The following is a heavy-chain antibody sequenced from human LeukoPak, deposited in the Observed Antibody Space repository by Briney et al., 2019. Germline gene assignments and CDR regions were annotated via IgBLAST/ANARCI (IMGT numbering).Heavy chain of an antibody. CDR2: ISGSGGST. Sequence: PGGSLRLSCAASGFTFSSYGMSWVRQAPGKGLEWVSAISGSGGSTYYADSVKGRFTISRDNSKSTLYLQMNSLRAEDTAVYYCAKSVFDSSGDPYMDVWGKGTTVTISS. CDR1: GFTFSSYG. D-gene: IGHD3-22*01. CDR3: AKSVFDSSGDPYMDV. V-gene: IGHV3-23*01. J-gene: IGHJ6*03.